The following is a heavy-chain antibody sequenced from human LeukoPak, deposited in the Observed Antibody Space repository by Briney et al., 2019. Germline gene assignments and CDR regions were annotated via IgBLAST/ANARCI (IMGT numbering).Heavy chain of an antibody. CDR1: GFTFSSAW. J-gene: IGHJ4*02. CDR3: ANIFGGNSHRSDY. V-gene: IGHV3-15*01. Sequence: GGSLRLSCAASGFTFSSAWMSWVRQAPGQGLVWLGRIKTKTDGGTTDYAAPVKGRFTISRDDSKDTLYLQMNSLKSDDTAVYYCANIFGGNSHRSDYWGQGTLVTVSS. D-gene: IGHD4-23*01. CDR2: IKTKTDGGTT.